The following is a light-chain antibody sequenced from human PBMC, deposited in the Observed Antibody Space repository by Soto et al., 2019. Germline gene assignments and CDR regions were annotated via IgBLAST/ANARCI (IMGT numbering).Light chain of an antibody. Sequence: EIVLTQSPGTLSLSPGERATLSCRASQSVGSNLAWYQQRPGQAPRLLIYGASTRATGIPARFSGSGSGTEFSLTISSLQSEDFAVYYCQQYNNWPPEKTFGQGTKVDI. CDR2: GAS. V-gene: IGKV3-15*01. J-gene: IGKJ1*01. CDR1: QSVGSN. CDR3: QQYNNWPPEKT.